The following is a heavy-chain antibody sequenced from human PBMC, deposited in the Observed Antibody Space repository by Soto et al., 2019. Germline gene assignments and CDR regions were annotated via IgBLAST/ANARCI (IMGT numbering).Heavy chain of an antibody. Sequence: SETLSLTCTVSGDTISSTSYYWGWIRQPPGKGLEWIGSIYYSGTTYYNPSLKGRVTISVDTSKNQFSLKLSSVTAADTAVYYCARGTIMITFGGVIVIHNWFDPWGQGTLVTVSS. J-gene: IGHJ5*02. D-gene: IGHD3-16*02. CDR2: IYYSGTT. V-gene: IGHV4-39*07. CDR1: GDTISSTSYY. CDR3: ARGTIMITFGGVIVIHNWFDP.